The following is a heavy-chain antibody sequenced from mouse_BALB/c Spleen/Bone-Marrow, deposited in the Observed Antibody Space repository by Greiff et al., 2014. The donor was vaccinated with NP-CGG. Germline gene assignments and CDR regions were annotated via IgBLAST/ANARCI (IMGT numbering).Heavy chain of an antibody. CDR1: GFTFSSYA. D-gene: IGHD2-14*01. CDR3: ARQGYHRYDGRGFDY. Sequence: EVMLVESGGGLVKPGGPLKLSCAASGFTFSSYAMSWVRQTPEKRLEWVATISSGGSYTYYPDSVKGRFTISRDNAKNTLYLQMSSLRSEDTAMYYCARQGYHRYDGRGFDYWGQGTTLTVSS. J-gene: IGHJ2*01. V-gene: IGHV5-9-1*01. CDR2: ISSGGSYT.